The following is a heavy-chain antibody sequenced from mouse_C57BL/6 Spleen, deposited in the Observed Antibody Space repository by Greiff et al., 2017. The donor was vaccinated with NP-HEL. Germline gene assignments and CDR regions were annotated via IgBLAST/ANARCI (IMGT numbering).Heavy chain of an antibody. CDR1: GYTFTDYY. CDR3: ASSYPWFAY. J-gene: IGHJ3*01. V-gene: IGHV1-26*01. Sequence: VQLQQSGPELVKPGASVKISCKASGYTFTDYYMNWVKQSHGKSLEWIGDINPNNGGTSYNQKFKGKATLTVDKSSSTAYMELRSLTSEDSAVYYCASSYPWFAYWGQGTLVTVSA. CDR2: INPNNGGT.